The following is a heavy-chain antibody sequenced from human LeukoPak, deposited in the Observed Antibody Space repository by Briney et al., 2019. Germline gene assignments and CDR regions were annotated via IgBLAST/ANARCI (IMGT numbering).Heavy chain of an antibody. CDR2: IYYSGST. CDR1: GVSISSSSYY. V-gene: IGHV4-39*01. D-gene: IGHD6-6*01. Sequence: PSETLSLTCTVSGVSISSSSYYWGWIRQPPGKGLEWIGSIYYSGSTYYNPSLKSRVTISVDTSKNQFSLKMSSVTAADTAVYYCARSWKQGSSSGLYYYYYMDVWGKGTTVTVSS. CDR3: ARSWKQGSSSGLYYYYYMDV. J-gene: IGHJ6*03.